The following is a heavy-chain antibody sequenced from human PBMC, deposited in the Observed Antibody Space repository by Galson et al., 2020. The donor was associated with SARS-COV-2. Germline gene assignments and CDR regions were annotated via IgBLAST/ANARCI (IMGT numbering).Heavy chain of an antibody. CDR2: IDWDDEK. CDR1: GFSLRSSGMR. D-gene: IGHD2-2*01. CDR3: ARMSKYCSSSNCYLDY. Sequence: SGPTLVKPTQTVTLTCTFSGFSLRSSGMRVSWIRQPPGKALEWLARIDWDDEKFYSPSLKTRLTISKDTSKNQVFLTMTNMDPVDTATYYCARMSKYCSSSNCYLDYWGQWTLVTVSS. V-gene: IGHV2-70*04. J-gene: IGHJ4*02.